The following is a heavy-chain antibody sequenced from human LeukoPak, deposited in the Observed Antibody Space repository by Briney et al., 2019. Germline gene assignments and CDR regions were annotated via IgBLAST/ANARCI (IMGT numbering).Heavy chain of an antibody. D-gene: IGHD3-10*01. V-gene: IGHV3-21*01. CDR2: ISSSSSYI. CDR3: ARGEGDSYYYYYYMDV. Sequence: PGGSLRLSCAASGFTFSSYSMNWVRQAPGKGLEWVSSISSSSSYIYYADSVKGRFTISRDNAKNSLYLQMNSLRAEDTAVYYCARGEGDSYYYYYYMDVWGKGTTVTVSS. CDR1: GFTFSSYS. J-gene: IGHJ6*03.